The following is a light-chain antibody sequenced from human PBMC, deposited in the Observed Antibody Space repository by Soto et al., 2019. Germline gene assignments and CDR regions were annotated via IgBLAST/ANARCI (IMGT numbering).Light chain of an antibody. J-gene: IGLJ3*02. CDR1: FNDVGGYNY. Sequence: QSALTQPPSASGSPGQSVTISCTGTFNDVGGYNYVSWYQQHPGKAPKVIIYEVYKRPSGVPERFSGSKSGKTASLTVSGLQADDEADYYCSSYVGNNNLEFGGGTKVTVL. V-gene: IGLV2-8*01. CDR2: EVY. CDR3: SSYVGNNNLE.